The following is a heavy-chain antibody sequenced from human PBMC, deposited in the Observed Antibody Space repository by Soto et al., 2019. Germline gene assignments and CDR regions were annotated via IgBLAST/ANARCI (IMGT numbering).Heavy chain of an antibody. J-gene: IGHJ4*02. CDR1: GGSVSSSSYY. Sequence: SETLSLTCTVSGGSVSSSSYYWGWVRQPPGKGLEWIGKIYYSGSTNYNPSLESRVTISVDKSKNQFSLKLSSVTAADTAVYYCARFIAAAGTFPFDYWGQGTLVTVSS. V-gene: IGHV4-39*07. CDR3: ARFIAAAGTFPFDY. D-gene: IGHD6-13*01. CDR2: IYYSGST.